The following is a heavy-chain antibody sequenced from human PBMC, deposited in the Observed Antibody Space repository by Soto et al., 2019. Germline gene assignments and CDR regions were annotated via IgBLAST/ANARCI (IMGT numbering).Heavy chain of an antibody. V-gene: IGHV3-30-3*01. CDR2: ISYDGSKK. CDR3: ASPRLSSDGTTPIDY. J-gene: IGHJ4*02. CDR1: GFTFSSYA. D-gene: IGHD1-1*01. Sequence: QVQLVESGGGVVQPGRSLRLSCAASGFTFSSYAMHWVRQAPGKGLEWVAVISYDGSKKDYADSVKGRFTISRDNSKNTLYLQMNSRRAEDTAVYYCASPRLSSDGTTPIDYWGQGTLVTVAS.